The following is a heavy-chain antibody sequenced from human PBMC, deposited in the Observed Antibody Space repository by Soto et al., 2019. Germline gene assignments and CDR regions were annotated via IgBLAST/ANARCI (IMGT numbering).Heavy chain of an antibody. CDR1: GYTFTVYY. V-gene: IGHV1-2*02. CDR3: ARVRRGYSGYDPPYYFDY. J-gene: IGHJ4*02. Sequence: ASVKVCCKSSGYTFTVYYMHWVRQAPGQGLEWMGWINPNSGGTIYAQKFQGRVTMTRDTSISTAYMELSRLRSDDTAVYYCARVRRGYSGYDPPYYFDYWGQGTLVTSPQ. D-gene: IGHD5-12*01. CDR2: INPNSGGT.